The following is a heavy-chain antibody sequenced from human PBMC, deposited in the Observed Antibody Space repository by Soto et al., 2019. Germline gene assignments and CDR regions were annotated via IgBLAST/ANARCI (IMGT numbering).Heavy chain of an antibody. V-gene: IGHV1-69*13. CDR2: IIPIFGTA. Sequence: SVKVSCKASGGTFSSYAISWVRQAPGQGLEWMGGIIPIFGTANYAQKFQGRVTITADESTSTAYMELSSLRSEDTAVYYCARDQSGYSGYDSRTDYYYYGMDVRGQGTTVTVSS. CDR1: GGTFSSYA. D-gene: IGHD5-12*01. J-gene: IGHJ6*02. CDR3: ARDQSGYSGYDSRTDYYYYGMDV.